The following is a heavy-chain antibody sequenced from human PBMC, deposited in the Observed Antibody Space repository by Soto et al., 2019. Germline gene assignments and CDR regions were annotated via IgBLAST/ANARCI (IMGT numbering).Heavy chain of an antibody. CDR3: ARKGGRGVVVVAALYYFDY. CDR2: ISGSGGST. V-gene: IGHV3-23*01. Sequence: GGSLRLSCAASGFTFSSYAMSWVRQAPGKGLEWVSAISGSGGSTYYADSVKGRFTISRDNSKNTLYLQMNSLRAEDTAVYYCARKGGRGVVVVAALYYFDYWGQGTLVTVSS. J-gene: IGHJ4*02. CDR1: GFTFSSYA. D-gene: IGHD2-15*01.